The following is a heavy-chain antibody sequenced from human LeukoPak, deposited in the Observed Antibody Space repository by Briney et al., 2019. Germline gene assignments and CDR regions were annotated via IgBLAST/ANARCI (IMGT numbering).Heavy chain of an antibody. V-gene: IGHV4-59*12. J-gene: IGHJ4*02. CDR2: IYYSGST. CDR1: GGSISTYY. CDR3: ARGDRDYYDSSGYYYFDY. D-gene: IGHD3-22*01. Sequence: PSETLSLTCTVSGGSISTYYWNWIRQPPGKGLEWIAYIYYSGSTSYNPSLKSRVTISVDTSKNQFSLKLSSVTAADTAVYYCARGDRDYYDSSGYYYFDYWGQGTLVTVSS.